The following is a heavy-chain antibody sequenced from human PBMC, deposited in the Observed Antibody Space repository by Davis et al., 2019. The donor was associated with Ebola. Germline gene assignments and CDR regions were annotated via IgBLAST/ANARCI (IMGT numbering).Heavy chain of an antibody. CDR1: GYTFTDHW. J-gene: IGHJ6*03. V-gene: IGHV5-51*01. CDR3: ARRALDQHYYYYMDV. CDR2: MHPRNSDT. Sequence: GGSLRLSCQASGYTFTDHWIGWVRQLPGNGLEWLGLMHPRNSDTRYSPSFQGQVTISADKSTSTVYLQWSSLKDSDTAMYFCARRALDQHYYYYMDVWGKGTTVTVS. D-gene: IGHD2-2*03.